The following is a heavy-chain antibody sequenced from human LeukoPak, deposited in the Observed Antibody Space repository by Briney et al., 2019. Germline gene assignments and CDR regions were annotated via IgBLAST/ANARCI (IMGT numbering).Heavy chain of an antibody. CDR3: ARSRSKVNYGSGSMAFDI. Sequence: ASVKVSCKASGYTFTSYYMHWVRQAPGQGLEWMGIINPSGGSTSYAQKFQGRVTMTRDTSTSTAYMELSSLRSEDTAVYYCARSRSKVNYGSGSMAFDIWGQGTMVTVSS. CDR2: INPSGGST. D-gene: IGHD3-10*01. J-gene: IGHJ3*02. V-gene: IGHV1-46*01. CDR1: GYTFTSYY.